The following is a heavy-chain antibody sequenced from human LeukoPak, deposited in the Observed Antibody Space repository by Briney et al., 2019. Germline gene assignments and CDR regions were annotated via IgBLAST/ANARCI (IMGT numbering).Heavy chain of an antibody. J-gene: IGHJ4*02. D-gene: IGHD6-6*01. Sequence: SETLSLACAVDTGSLSGYYWSWIRHPPGEGREWIGEINHSGSTNYNPSLKSRVTISVDTSKNQFSLKLSSVTAADTAVYYCARGRPLRVVDYWGQGTLVTVS. V-gene: IGHV4-34*01. CDR1: TGSLSGYY. CDR2: INHSGST. CDR3: ARGRPLRVVDY.